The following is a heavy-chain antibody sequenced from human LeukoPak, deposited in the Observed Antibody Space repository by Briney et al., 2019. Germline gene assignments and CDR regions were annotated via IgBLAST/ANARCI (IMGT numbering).Heavy chain of an antibody. Sequence: SETLSLTCTVSGGSISSYSWTWVRQTARKGLEWIGRIYTEGSTTYDPSLKSRVTMSVDTSKNQFSLKLSSVTAADTAVYYCARASSGWYNYWGQGTLVTVSS. V-gene: IGHV4-4*07. CDR2: IYTEGST. CDR3: ARASSGWYNY. J-gene: IGHJ4*02. CDR1: GGSISSYS. D-gene: IGHD6-19*01.